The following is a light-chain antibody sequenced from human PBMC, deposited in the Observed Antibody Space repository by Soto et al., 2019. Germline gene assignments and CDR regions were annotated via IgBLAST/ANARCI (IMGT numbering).Light chain of an antibody. J-gene: IGKJ3*01. V-gene: IGKV3-20*01. Sequence: EIVLTQSPGTLSLSPGERATLSCRASQSVSSSYLAWYQQKPGQAPRLLIYGASSRATGIPDMFSGSGSGTDFTLTISRLEPEDFGVYYCQQYGSSPRTFGPGTKVDIK. CDR1: QSVSSSY. CDR3: QQYGSSPRT. CDR2: GAS.